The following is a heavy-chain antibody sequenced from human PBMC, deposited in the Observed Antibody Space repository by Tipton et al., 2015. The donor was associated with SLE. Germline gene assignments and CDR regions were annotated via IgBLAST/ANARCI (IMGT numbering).Heavy chain of an antibody. D-gene: IGHD3-3*01. CDR3: ARDLAWSCFFGL. CDR1: GGSISSSSYY. Sequence: TLSLTCTVSGGSISSSSYYWSWIRQPAGKGLEWIGRIYIGGNTNYNPSLKSRVTLSVDTSKNQFSLKLSSVTAADTAVYYCARDLAWSCFFGLWGRGALVPVAS. J-gene: IGHJ2*01. CDR2: IYIGGNT. V-gene: IGHV4-61*02.